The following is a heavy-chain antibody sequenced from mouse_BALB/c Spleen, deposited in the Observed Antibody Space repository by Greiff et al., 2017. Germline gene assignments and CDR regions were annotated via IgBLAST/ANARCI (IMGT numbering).Heavy chain of an antibody. Sequence: EVNVVESGGGLVKLGGSLKLSCAASGFTFSSYYMSWVRQTPEKRLELVAAINSNGGSTYYPDTVKGRFTISRDNAKNTLYLQMSSLKSEDTALYYCARHGGYYTWFAYWGQGTLVTVSA. D-gene: IGHD2-3*01. V-gene: IGHV5-6-2*01. CDR2: INSNGGST. J-gene: IGHJ3*01. CDR3: ARHGGYYTWFAY. CDR1: GFTFSSYY.